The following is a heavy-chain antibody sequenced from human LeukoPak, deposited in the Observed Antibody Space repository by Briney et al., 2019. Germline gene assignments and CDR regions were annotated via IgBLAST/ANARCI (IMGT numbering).Heavy chain of an antibody. J-gene: IGHJ5*02. V-gene: IGHV4-4*07. CDR2: IYTSGST. Sequence: SETLSLTCTVSGGSISSYYWSWIRQPAGKGLEWIGRIYTSGSTNYNPSLKSRVTMSVDTSKNQFSLKLSSVTAADTAVYYCARDRGPDHDFWSGDYNWFDPWGQGTLVTVSS. CDR3: ARDRGPDHDFWSGDYNWFDP. D-gene: IGHD3-3*01. CDR1: GGSISSYY.